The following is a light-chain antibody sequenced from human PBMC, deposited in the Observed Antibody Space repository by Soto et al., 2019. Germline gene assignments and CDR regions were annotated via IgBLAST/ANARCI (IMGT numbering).Light chain of an antibody. CDR2: EVN. CDR3: AAWSDSLTGVV. V-gene: IGLV2-14*01. J-gene: IGLJ2*01. CDR1: SSDIGAYDY. Sequence: QSVLTQPASLSGSPGQSIAISCTGTSSDIGAYDYVSWFQQHPGKAPKLMISEVNNRPSGVSNRFSGSKSDTSASLAISGLQAEDDADYYCAAWSDSLTGVVFGGGTQLT.